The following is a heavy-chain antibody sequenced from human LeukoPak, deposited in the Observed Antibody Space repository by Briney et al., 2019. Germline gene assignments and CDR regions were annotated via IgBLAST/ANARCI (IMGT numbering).Heavy chain of an antibody. Sequence: SQTLSLTRTVSGGSPSSDYWSCIPHPPGEGLESSGRIYIIGSTTYNPSPKSRVTLSLDTSKNHYSLERSSVPPADTPLFYSARVVPTVTPVGYYYYYMVVWGKGTTVTVSS. J-gene: IGHJ6*03. CDR1: GGSPSSDY. V-gene: IGHV4-4*07. CDR3: ARVVPTVTPVGYYYYYMVV. D-gene: IGHD4-11*01. CDR2: IYIIGST.